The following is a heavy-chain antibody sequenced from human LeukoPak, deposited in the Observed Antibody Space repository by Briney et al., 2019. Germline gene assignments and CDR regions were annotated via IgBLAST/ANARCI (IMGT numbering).Heavy chain of an antibody. V-gene: IGHV4-38-2*01. J-gene: IGHJ4*02. CDR2: IYHSGAT. CDR1: GYX. Sequence: GYXXGXIRQSPXKXXXXVGSIYHSGATXYNPSLKSRVTISVXXXKNQFSLKVTSVTAADTAGYYCXXXXXXXXXXXXXYWGXXXXVTVSS. CDR3: XXXXXXXXXXXXXY.